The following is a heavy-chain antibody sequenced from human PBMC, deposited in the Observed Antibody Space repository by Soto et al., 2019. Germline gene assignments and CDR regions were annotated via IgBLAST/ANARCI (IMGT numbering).Heavy chain of an antibody. CDR1: EGTSVNLGCR. Sequence: CVTYSVAEGTSVNLGCRRSMNQKPPGKGLEWIGKIYHSGSTNYNPSLKSRVTISVDKSKNQFSLKLSSVTAADTAVYYCVSYDYVWGGYRGAFDYWRKGTLVIV. J-gene: IGHJ4*02. D-gene: IGHD3-16*02. CDR2: IYHSGST. V-gene: IGHV4-39*07. CDR3: VSYDYVWGGYRGAFDY.